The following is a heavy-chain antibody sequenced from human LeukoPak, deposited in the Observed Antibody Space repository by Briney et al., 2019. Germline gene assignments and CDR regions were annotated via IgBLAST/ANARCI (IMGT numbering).Heavy chain of an antibody. Sequence: PGGSLRLSCAASGFTFSSYGMHWVRQAPGKGLERVAVISYDGSNKYYADSVKGRFTISRDNSKNTLYIQMNSLRAEDTAVYYCARWDGDYEGAEWFDPWGQGTLVTVSS. CDR1: GFTFSSYG. J-gene: IGHJ5*02. CDR3: ARWDGDYEGAEWFDP. D-gene: IGHD4-17*01. CDR2: ISYDGSNK. V-gene: IGHV3-30*03.